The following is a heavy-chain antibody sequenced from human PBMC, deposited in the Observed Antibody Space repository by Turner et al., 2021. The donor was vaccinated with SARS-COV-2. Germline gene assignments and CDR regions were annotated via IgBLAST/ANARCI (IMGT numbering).Heavy chain of an antibody. CDR3: ARSSVDSGYEDDYYYYYGMDV. V-gene: IGHV3-7*03. J-gene: IGHJ6*02. CDR1: GFTFSNYW. CDR2: IKEDGSEK. Sequence: EVQLVESGGGLVQPGGSLRLSCADSGFTFSNYWMSWVRQAPGKGLEWVANIKEDGSEKYYVDSVKGRFTISRDNAKNSLYLQMNSLRAEDTAVYYCARSSVDSGYEDDYYYYYGMDVWGQGTTVTVSS. D-gene: IGHD5-12*01.